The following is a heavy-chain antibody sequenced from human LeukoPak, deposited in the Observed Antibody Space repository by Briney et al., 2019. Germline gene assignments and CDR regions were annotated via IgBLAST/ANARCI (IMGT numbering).Heavy chain of an antibody. D-gene: IGHD5-18*01. CDR1: GFTFGDYA. V-gene: IGHV3-49*04. J-gene: IGHJ4*02. CDR2: IRSKTYGGTT. Sequence: TGGSLRLSCTASGFTFGDYAMSWVRQAPGKGLEWVGFIRSKTYGGTTEYAASVKGRFTISRDDSKSIAYLQMNSLKTEGTAVYYCTRVGYSYGPYYFDYWGQGTLVTVSS. CDR3: TRVGYSYGPYYFDY.